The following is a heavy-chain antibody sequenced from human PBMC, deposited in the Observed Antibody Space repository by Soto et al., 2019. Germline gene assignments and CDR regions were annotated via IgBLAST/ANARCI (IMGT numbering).Heavy chain of an antibody. CDR1: GVSVRSYT. J-gene: IGHJ4*02. CDR2: VFSSVIA. D-gene: IGHD2-21*02. V-gene: IGHV4-4*07. CDR3: ERDGMTTGDT. Sequence: SETLSLTCIVSGVSVRSYTWSWVRQPANKGLAWIGRVFSSVIATYNPSLKSRVSISMDTPENRISLKLDSVTAADAGVYFCERDGMTTGDTWGPGTLVTVSS.